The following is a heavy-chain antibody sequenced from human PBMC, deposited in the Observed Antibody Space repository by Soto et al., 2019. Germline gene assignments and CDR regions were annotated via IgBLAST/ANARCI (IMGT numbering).Heavy chain of an antibody. V-gene: IGHV4-4*02. D-gene: IGHD3-22*01. J-gene: IGHJ4*02. CDR1: GGSISSSNW. CDR3: ARDLRLDYYDSSGYFDY. CDR2: IYHSGST. Sequence: SETLSLTCAVSGGSISSSNWWSWVRQPPGKGLEWIGEIYHSGSTNYNPSLKSRVTISVDKSKNQFSLKLSSVTAADTAVYYCARDLRLDYYDSSGYFDYWGQGTLVTVSS.